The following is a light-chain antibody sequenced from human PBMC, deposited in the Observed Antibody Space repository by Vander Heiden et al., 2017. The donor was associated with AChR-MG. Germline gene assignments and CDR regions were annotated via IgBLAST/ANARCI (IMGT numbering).Light chain of an antibody. V-gene: IGKV1-13*01. J-gene: IGKJ3*01. CDR1: LAIGTT. CDR3: QHFKTTPPST. CDR2: VAS. Sequence: ALQLTQSPSPLSPSVGDRVPITSPARLAIGTTLVRYPHKPGNPPPALLCVASTLYSGGPSRLNAGGAEADYTLTISSLQPEDFATYYCQHFKTTPPSTFGPGTNMHMK.